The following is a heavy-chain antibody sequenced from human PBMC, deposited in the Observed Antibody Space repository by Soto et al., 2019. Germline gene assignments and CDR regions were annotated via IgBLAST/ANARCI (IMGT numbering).Heavy chain of an antibody. J-gene: IGHJ4*02. CDR1: GGSISSYY. CDR3: ARRWLDEYYIDY. D-gene: IGHD6-19*01. V-gene: IGHV4-59*08. CDR2: IYYSGST. Sequence: SETLSLTCTVSGGSISSYYWTWIRQPPGKGLEWIGYIYYSGSTNYNPSLKSRVTISVDTSKNQFSLKLSSVTAADTAVYYCARRWLDEYYIDYWGQGTLVTVSS.